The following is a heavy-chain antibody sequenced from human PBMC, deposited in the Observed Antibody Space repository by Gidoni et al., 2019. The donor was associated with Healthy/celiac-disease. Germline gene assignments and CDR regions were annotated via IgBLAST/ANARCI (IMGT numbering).Heavy chain of an antibody. CDR3: ARVVVVITPYFDY. D-gene: IGHD3-22*01. Sequence: EVQLVESGGGLVQPGGSLRLSCSASGFTFSSYWMRWVRQAPGKGLEWVANIKQDGSEKYYGDSVKGRFTISRDNAKNSLYLQMNSLRAEDTAVYYCARVVVVITPYFDYWGQGTLVTVSS. CDR2: IKQDGSEK. V-gene: IGHV3-7*01. CDR1: GFTFSSYW. J-gene: IGHJ4*02.